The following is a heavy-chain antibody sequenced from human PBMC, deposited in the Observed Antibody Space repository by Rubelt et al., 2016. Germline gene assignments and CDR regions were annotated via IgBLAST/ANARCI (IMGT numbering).Heavy chain of an antibody. CDR2: IYYSGST. CDR3: ARHIYGDGGH. D-gene: IGHD4-17*01. CDR1: GGSISSYY. Sequence: GPGLVKPSETLSLTCTVSGGSISSYYWSWIRQPPGKGLERTGYIYYSGSTNYNPSLNSRVTISVDASKNQFSRKLRTVPAADTAVYYCARHIYGDGGHGGQGTLVTVSS. J-gene: IGHJ4*02. V-gene: IGHV4-59*08.